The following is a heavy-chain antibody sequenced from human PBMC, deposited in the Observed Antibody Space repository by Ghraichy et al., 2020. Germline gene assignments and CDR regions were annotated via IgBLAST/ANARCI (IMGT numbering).Heavy chain of an antibody. D-gene: IGHD6-19*01. CDR3: ARQAVAFRHLSYWYFDL. CDR2: ISAYNGNT. CDR1: GYTFTSYG. Sequence: ASVKVSCKASGYTFTSYGISWVRQAPGQGLEWMGWISAYNGNTNYAQKLQGRVTMTTDTSTSTAYMELRSLRSDDTAVYYCARQAVAFRHLSYWYFDLWGRGTLVTVSS. J-gene: IGHJ2*01. V-gene: IGHV1-18*01.